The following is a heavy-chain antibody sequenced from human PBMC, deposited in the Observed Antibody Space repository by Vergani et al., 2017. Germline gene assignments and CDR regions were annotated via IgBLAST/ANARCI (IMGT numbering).Heavy chain of an antibody. D-gene: IGHD1-26*01. CDR3: VIRGVVGATYFDY. V-gene: IGHV3-23*01. Sequence: EVQLLESGGGLVQPGGSLRLSCAASGFTFSSYAMSWVRQAPGKGLEWVSAISGSGGSTYYADSVKGRFTISRDNSKNTLYLQMNSLRAEDTAVYYCVIRGVVGATYFDYWGQGTLVTVSS. J-gene: IGHJ4*02. CDR1: GFTFSSYA. CDR2: ISGSGGST.